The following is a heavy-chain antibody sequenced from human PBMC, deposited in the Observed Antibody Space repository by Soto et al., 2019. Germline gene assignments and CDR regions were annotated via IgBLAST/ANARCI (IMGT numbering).Heavy chain of an antibody. CDR2: ISGSDGST. CDR3: AKDHDYYDSSGDCDD. V-gene: IGHV3-23*01. J-gene: IGHJ4*02. CDR1: GFTFSSYA. Sequence: GGSLRLSCAASGFTFSSYAMSWVRQAPGKGLEWVSAISGSDGSTYYADSVKGRFTISRDNSKNTLYLQMNSLRAEDKAVYYCAKDHDYYDSSGDCDDWGQGTLVTVSS. D-gene: IGHD3-22*01.